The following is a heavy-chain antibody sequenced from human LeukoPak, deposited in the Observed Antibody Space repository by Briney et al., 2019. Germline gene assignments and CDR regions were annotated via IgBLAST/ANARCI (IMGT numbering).Heavy chain of an antibody. CDR3: AKDHMRDGYNFDY. CDR2: ISYDGSNK. J-gene: IGHJ4*02. V-gene: IGHV3-30*18. D-gene: IGHD5-24*01. CDR1: GFTFSSYG. Sequence: GGSLRLSCAASGFTFSSYGMHWVRQAPGKGLEWVAVISYDGSNKYYADSVKGRFTISRDNSKNTLYLQMNSLRAEDTAVYYCAKDHMRDGYNFDYWGQGTLVTVSS.